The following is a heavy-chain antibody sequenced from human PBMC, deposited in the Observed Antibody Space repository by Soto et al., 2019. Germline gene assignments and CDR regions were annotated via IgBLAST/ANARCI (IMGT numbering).Heavy chain of an antibody. J-gene: IGHJ4*02. Sequence: PGGSLSLSCAASGFTFSGSAMHWVRQASGKGLEWVGRIRSKANSYATAYAASVKGRFTISRDDSKNTAYLQMNSLKTEDTAVYYCTYSSSWDLDFDYWGQGTLVTAPQ. CDR2: IRSKANSYAT. D-gene: IGHD6-13*01. V-gene: IGHV3-73*01. CDR3: TYSSSWDLDFDY. CDR1: GFTFSGSA.